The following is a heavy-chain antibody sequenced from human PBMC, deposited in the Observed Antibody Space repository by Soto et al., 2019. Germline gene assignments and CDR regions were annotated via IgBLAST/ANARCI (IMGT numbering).Heavy chain of an antibody. CDR2: IIPIFGTA. CDR1: GGTFSSYA. Sequence: QVQLVQSGAEVKKPGSSVKVSCKASGGTFSSYAISWVRQAPGQGLEWMGGIIPIFGTANYAQKFQGRVTITADESTSRAYMELSSLRSEDTAVYYCARVGNDSSGRPNTEIDYWGQGTLVTVSS. V-gene: IGHV1-69*01. D-gene: IGHD3-22*01. CDR3: ARVGNDSSGRPNTEIDY. J-gene: IGHJ4*02.